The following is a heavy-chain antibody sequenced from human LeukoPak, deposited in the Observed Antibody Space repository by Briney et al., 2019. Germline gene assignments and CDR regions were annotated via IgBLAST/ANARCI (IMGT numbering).Heavy chain of an antibody. Sequence: PGGSLRLSCAASGFTFSGYAMSWVRQAPGKGLEWVSTISGSGGSTYYADSVKGRFTISRDNSRNTLYVQMNSLRAEDTAVYYCAKAHLLSTVTNYYYGMDVWGQGTTVTVSS. V-gene: IGHV3-23*01. D-gene: IGHD4-17*01. J-gene: IGHJ6*02. CDR3: AKAHLLSTVTNYYYGMDV. CDR1: GFTFSGYA. CDR2: ISGSGGST.